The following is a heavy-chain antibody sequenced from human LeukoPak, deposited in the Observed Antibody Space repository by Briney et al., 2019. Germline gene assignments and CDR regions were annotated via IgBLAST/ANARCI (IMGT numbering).Heavy chain of an antibody. CDR1: GYSFTSYW. D-gene: IGHD2-15*01. J-gene: IGHJ6*02. CDR2: IYPGDSDT. Sequence: AESLKISCKGSGYSFTSYWIGWVRQLPGKGLEWMGIIYPGDSDTRYSPSFQGQVTISADKSISTAYLQWSSLKASDTAMYYCARFLGYCSGGSCYSYYYYGMDVWGQGTTVTVSS. CDR3: ARFLGYCSGGSCYSYYYYGMDV. V-gene: IGHV5-51*01.